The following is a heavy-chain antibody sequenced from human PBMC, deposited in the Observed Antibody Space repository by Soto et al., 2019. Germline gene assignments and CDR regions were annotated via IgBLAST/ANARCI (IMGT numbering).Heavy chain of an antibody. Sequence: LSLTCAASGFTFSSYGMHWVRQAPGKGLEWVAVIWYDGSNKYYADSVKGRFTISRDNSKNTLYLQMNSLRAEDTAVYYCAREGSAAAGTGYFDYWGQGTLVTVSS. CDR2: IWYDGSNK. CDR1: GFTFSSYG. V-gene: IGHV3-33*01. D-gene: IGHD6-13*01. J-gene: IGHJ4*02. CDR3: AREGSAAAGTGYFDY.